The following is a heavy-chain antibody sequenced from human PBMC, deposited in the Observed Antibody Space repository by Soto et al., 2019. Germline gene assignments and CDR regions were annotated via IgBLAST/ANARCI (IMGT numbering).Heavy chain of an antibody. V-gene: IGHV1-69*01. D-gene: IGHD7-27*01. Sequence: QVQLVQSGAEVKKPGSSVKVSCKASGATFSSYAISWVRQAPGQGLEWMGGIIPIFGTANYAQKFQGRVTITADESTSTAYMVLSSLRSEDTAVYYCARGWKTYRWGSFDYWGQGTLVTVSS. J-gene: IGHJ4*02. CDR3: ARGWKTYRWGSFDY. CDR2: IIPIFGTA. CDR1: GATFSSYA.